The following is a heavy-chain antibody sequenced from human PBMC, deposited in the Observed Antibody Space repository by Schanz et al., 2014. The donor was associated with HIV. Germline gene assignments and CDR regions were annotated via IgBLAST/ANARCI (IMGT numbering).Heavy chain of an antibody. D-gene: IGHD1-7*01. Sequence: QVQLVESGGGVVQPGTSLRLSCAASGFRFDIFGMHWVRQAPGKGLEWVAIIGYDGTNKYYADSVKGRFTISRDNSKNTLYLQMNSLRAEDTALYYCATDLNWNYGNWGQGTLVTVSS. CDR2: IGYDGTNK. CDR3: ATDLNWNYGN. V-gene: IGHV3-33*01. CDR1: GFRFDIFG. J-gene: IGHJ4*02.